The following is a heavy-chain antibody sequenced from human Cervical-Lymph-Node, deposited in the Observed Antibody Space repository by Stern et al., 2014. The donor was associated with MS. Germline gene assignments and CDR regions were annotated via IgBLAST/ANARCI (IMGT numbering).Heavy chain of an antibody. CDR2: VIPTDRHT. J-gene: IGHJ1*01. V-gene: IGHV1-46*03. Sequence: QVQLVESGSEVRKPGASVKVSCKASGDAFASYPIHWLRQAPGQQPVWMGIVIPTDRHTNYAQTVQGRVTMTRDTSTRTIYMELSSLRVEDTAMYFCANPLPYANWGQGTRVTVSS. D-gene: IGHD4-17*01. CDR1: GDAFASYP. CDR3: ANPLPYAN.